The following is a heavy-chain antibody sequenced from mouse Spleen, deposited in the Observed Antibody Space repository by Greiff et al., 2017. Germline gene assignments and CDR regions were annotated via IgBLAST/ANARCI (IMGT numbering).Heavy chain of an antibody. V-gene: IGHV1-69*01. CDR1: GYTFTSYW. J-gene: IGHJ3*01. CDR3: VRAPPLVY. Sequence: VQLQQPGAELVMPGASVKLSCKASGYTFTSYWMHWVKQRPGQGLEWIGEIDPSDSYTNYNQKFKGKATLTVDKSSSTAYMQLSSLTSEDSAVYYCVRAPPLVYRGQGTLFTVS. CDR2: IDPSDSYT.